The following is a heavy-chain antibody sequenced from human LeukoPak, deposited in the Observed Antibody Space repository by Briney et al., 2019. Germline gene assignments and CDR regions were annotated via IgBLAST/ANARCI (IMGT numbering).Heavy chain of an antibody. CDR2: IKQDGSEK. J-gene: IGHJ4*02. CDR1: RFSFSSYW. Sequence: GGSLRLSCAASRFSFSSYWMSWVRQAPGKGLEWVANIKQDGSEKYYVDSVKGRFTISRDNAKNSLYLQMNSLRAEDTAVYYCARDSSSWYAHYWGQGTLVTVSS. CDR3: ARDSSSWYAHY. V-gene: IGHV3-7*01. D-gene: IGHD6-13*01.